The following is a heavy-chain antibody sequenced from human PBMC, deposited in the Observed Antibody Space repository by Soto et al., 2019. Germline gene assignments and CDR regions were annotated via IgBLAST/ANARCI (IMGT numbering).Heavy chain of an antibody. D-gene: IGHD2-15*01. CDR1: GYSFTSYW. Sequence: GESLKISCKGSGYSFTSYWINWVRQMPGKGLEWMGRIDPSDSYTNYSLSFQGLVTISADKSISTAYLQWSSLKDSDTAMYYCARWPRGSDRYFDYWGQGTLVTVSS. J-gene: IGHJ4*02. V-gene: IGHV5-10-1*01. CDR3: ARWPRGSDRYFDY. CDR2: IDPSDSYT.